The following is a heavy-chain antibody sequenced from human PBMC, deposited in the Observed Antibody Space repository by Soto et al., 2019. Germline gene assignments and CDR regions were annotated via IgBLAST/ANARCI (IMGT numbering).Heavy chain of an antibody. CDR1: GFTFSSYG. CDR3: ARSYYYDSSGYYDY. Sequence: QVQLVESGGGVVQPGRSLRLSCAASGFTFSSYGMHWVRQAPGKGLEWVAVIWYDGSNKYYADSVKGRFTISRDNSKNMLYLQMNSLRAEDTAVYYCARSYYYDSSGYYDYWGQGTLVTVSS. J-gene: IGHJ4*02. V-gene: IGHV3-33*01. CDR2: IWYDGSNK. D-gene: IGHD3-22*01.